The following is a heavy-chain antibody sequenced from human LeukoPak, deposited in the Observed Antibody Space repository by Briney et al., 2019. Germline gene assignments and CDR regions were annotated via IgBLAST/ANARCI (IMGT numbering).Heavy chain of an antibody. V-gene: IGHV4-59*01. J-gene: IGHJ4*02. D-gene: IGHD5-24*01. Sequence: SETLSLTCTVSGGSISSYYWSWIRQPPGKGLGWIGYIYYSGSTNYNPSLKSRVTISVDTSKNQFSLKLSSVTAADTAVYYCARDKGLRYGYSLLDYWGQGTLVTVSS. CDR2: IYYSGST. CDR1: GGSISSYY. CDR3: ARDKGLRYGYSLLDY.